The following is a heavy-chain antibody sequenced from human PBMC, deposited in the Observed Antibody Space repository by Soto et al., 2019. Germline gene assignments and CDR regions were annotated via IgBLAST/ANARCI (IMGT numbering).Heavy chain of an antibody. CDR2: ISAYNGNT. CDR1: GYAFTSYG. Sequence: ASVKVSGKASGYAFTSYGISWVRQAPGQGLEWMGWISAYNGNTNYAQKLQGRVTMTTDTSTSTAYMELRSLRSDDTAVYYCARARIAAAEYNWLDPRGKGTLVTVSS. J-gene: IGHJ5*02. D-gene: IGHD6-13*01. V-gene: IGHV1-18*01. CDR3: ARARIAAAEYNWLDP.